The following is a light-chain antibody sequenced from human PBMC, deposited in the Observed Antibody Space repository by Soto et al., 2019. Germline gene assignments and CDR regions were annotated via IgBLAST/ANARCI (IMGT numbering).Light chain of an antibody. CDR3: QQYNSYPWT. V-gene: IGKV1-5*03. CDR1: QSISSW. Sequence: DIHMTQSPSTLSASVGDRVTITCRASQSISSWLAWYQQKPGKAPKLLIYKASSLESGVPSRFSGSGSGTEFTLTISSLQPDDLSTYYCQQYNSYPWTFGQGTKVEIK. J-gene: IGKJ1*01. CDR2: KAS.